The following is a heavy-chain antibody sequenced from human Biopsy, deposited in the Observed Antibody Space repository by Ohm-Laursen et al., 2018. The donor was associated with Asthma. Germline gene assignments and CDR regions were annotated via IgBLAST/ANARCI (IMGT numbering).Heavy chain of an antibody. CDR3: ARKAGSCISRTCYSLDF. Sequence: GASVKVSCKSLGGTFNTYVIGWVRQAPGQGLEWMGGINSVFGTTTYPQKFQDRVTITADDSTSTVYMKLSSLRSEDTAVYYCARKAGSCISRTCYSLDFWGQGTLDTVSS. J-gene: IGHJ4*02. CDR2: INSVFGTT. CDR1: GGTFNTYV. V-gene: IGHV1-69*13. D-gene: IGHD2-2*01.